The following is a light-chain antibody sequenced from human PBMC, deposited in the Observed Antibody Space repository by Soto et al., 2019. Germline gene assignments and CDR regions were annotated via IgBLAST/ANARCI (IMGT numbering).Light chain of an antibody. CDR1: SSDVGGYNY. Sequence: QPASVSGSPGQSITISCTGTSSDVGGYNYVSWYQHHPGKAPKLMIYDVTNRPSGVSNRFSGSKSGNTASLTISGLQAEDEADYYCSSYTSSNTLVVFGGGTKVTVL. CDR3: SSYTSSNTLVV. CDR2: DVT. V-gene: IGLV2-14*03. J-gene: IGLJ2*01.